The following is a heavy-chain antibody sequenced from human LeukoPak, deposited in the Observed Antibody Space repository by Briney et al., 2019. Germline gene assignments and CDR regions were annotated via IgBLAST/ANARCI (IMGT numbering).Heavy chain of an antibody. V-gene: IGHV3-53*01. Sequence: GGSLRLSCAASGFTVSSNYMSWVRQAPGKGLEWVSVIYSGGSTYYADSVKGRFTISRDNSKNTLYLQMNSLRAEDTAVCYCAREGSWSRRYYFDYWGQGTLVTVSS. J-gene: IGHJ4*02. CDR1: GFTVSSNY. D-gene: IGHD6-13*01. CDR2: IYSGGST. CDR3: AREGSWSRRYYFDY.